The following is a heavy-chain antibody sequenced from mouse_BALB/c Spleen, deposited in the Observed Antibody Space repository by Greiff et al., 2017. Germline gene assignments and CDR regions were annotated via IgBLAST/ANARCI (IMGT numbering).Heavy chain of an antibody. CDR1: GFSFTSYG. J-gene: IGHJ3*01. CDR2: IWSDGST. V-gene: IGHV2-6-2*01. D-gene: IGHD3-1*01. Sequence: VQLKQSGPELVAPSQSLSLTCTVSGFSFTSYGVHWVRQPPGKGLEWLVVIWSDGSTTYNSALKSRLSISKDNSKSQVFLKMNSVQTDDTAIYYCARKGATEGFAYWGQGTLVTVSA. CDR3: ARKGATEGFAY.